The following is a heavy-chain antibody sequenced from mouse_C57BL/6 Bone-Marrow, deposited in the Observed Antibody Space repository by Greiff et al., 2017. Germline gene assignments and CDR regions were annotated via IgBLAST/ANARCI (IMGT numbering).Heavy chain of an antibody. V-gene: IGHV1-69*01. CDR1: GYTFTSYW. D-gene: IGHD4-1*01. CDR3: AREGGTGFDY. J-gene: IGHJ2*01. Sequence: VQLQQPGAELVMPGASVKLSCKASGYTFTSYWMHWVKQRPGQGLEWIGEIDPSDSYTNYNQKFKGKSTLTVDKSSSTAYMQLSSLTSEDSAVYYCAREGGTGFDYWGQGTTLTVSS. CDR2: IDPSDSYT.